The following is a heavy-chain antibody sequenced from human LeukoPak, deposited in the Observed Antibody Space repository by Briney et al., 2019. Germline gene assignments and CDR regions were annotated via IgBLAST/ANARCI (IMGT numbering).Heavy chain of an antibody. J-gene: IGHJ5*02. CDR3: AHRPTSWSGLNWFDH. Sequence: ESGPTLVTPKQTLSLTCTFSGSSLSTSGVGVCWTRQPPGKALEWLALIYWDDDKRYSPSMKSRLTITKDTSKNQVVLTMTNMDPVDTATYYCAHRPTSWSGLNWFDHWGQGTLVTVSS. V-gene: IGHV2-5*02. D-gene: IGHD3-3*01. CDR1: GSSLSTSGVG. CDR2: IYWDDDK.